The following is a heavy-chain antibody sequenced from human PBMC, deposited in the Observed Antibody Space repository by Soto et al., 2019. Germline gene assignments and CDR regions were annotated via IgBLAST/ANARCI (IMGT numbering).Heavy chain of an antibody. D-gene: IGHD1-1*01. CDR2: IYYSGTT. Sequence: SETLSLTCIVSGGSISSYYWSWIRQPPGKGLEWIGYIYYSGTTNYNPSLKCRVTISVDTSKNQFSLKLSSVTAADTAVYYCARQTRNSWIEIKAIDYWGQGTLVTVS. CDR3: ARQTRNSWIEIKAIDY. CDR1: GGSISSYY. J-gene: IGHJ4*02. V-gene: IGHV4-59*08.